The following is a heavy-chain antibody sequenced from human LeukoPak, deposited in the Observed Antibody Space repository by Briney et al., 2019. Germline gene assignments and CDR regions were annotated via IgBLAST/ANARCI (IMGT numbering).Heavy chain of an antibody. CDR2: NNGSGGGT. Sequence: PGGSLRLSCAASGFTFSSYCMSWVRQAPGKGREWVSANNGSGGGTHYADAVKGRFTISRSNSKNTLYLEMNSLRAEDKAVYYCAKGPTVTHTNYFDSWGQGTLVTISS. V-gene: IGHV3-23*01. J-gene: IGHJ4*02. CDR1: GFTFSSYC. CDR3: AKGPTVTHTNYFDS. D-gene: IGHD4-17*01.